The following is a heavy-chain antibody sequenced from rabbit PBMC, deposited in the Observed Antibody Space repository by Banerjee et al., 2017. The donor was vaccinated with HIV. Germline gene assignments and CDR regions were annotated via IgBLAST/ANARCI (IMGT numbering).Heavy chain of an antibody. CDR2: IYVGSSGST. CDR3: ARTGSSNYYPDWLDL. CDR1: GFSFSSYW. D-gene: IGHD8-1*01. Sequence: EESGGDLVKPEGSLTLTCTASGFSFSSYWICWVRQAPGKGLEWIACIYVGSSGSTYYASWAKGRFTISKTSSTTVTLQMTSLTAADTATYFCARTGSSNYYPDWLDLWGPGTLVTVS. V-gene: IGHV1S45*01. J-gene: IGHJ5*01.